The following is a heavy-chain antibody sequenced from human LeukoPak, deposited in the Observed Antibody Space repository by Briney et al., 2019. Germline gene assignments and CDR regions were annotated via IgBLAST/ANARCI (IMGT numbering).Heavy chain of an antibody. Sequence: ASVKVSCKASGYTFTGYYMHWVRQAPGQGLEWMGWINSNSGGTNYAQKFQGRVTMTRDTSISTAYMELSRLRSDDTAVYYCARERITMVRGVMGNGSAPWGKGPLVTVS. CDR3: ARERITMVRGVMGNGSAP. J-gene: IGHJ5*02. CDR1: GYTFTGYY. CDR2: INSNSGGT. V-gene: IGHV1-2*02. D-gene: IGHD3-10*01.